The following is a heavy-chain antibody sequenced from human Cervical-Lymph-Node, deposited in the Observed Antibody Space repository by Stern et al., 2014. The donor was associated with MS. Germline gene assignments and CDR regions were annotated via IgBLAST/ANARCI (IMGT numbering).Heavy chain of an antibody. CDR2: IIPLSGKT. D-gene: IGHD6-19*01. CDR1: GGTFNRHA. V-gene: IGHV1-69*01. J-gene: IGHJ6*02. Sequence: QMQLVQSGAEVKKPGSSVKVSCKASGGTFNRHAFSWVRQAPGQGLEWMGGIIPLSGKTHYAQKFQDRVKLIADESTTTAFMELSSLRSEDAAVYYCASSYTGWDNPYHFYGMDVWGQGTAVTVSS. CDR3: ASSYTGWDNPYHFYGMDV.